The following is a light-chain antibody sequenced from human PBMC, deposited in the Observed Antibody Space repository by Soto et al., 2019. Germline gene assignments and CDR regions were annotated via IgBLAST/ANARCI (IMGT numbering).Light chain of an antibody. J-gene: IGKJ1*01. CDR3: QQSYSVPWT. CDR2: AAS. Sequence: DIPVPQSSSSLSASVGDRVSITCRASQSISTYLSWYQQKPGKAPNLLIYAASTLQSGVPSRFSGSGSGTDFSLTISSLQPEDFATYYCQQSYSVPWTFVHGTKVEL. V-gene: IGKV1-39*01. CDR1: QSISTY.